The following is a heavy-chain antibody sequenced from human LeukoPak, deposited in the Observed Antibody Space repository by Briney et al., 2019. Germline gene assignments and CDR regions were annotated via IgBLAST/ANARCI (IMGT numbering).Heavy chain of an antibody. CDR3: ARKVVAATWGVDV. CDR1: GGSISSSNW. J-gene: IGHJ6*02. D-gene: IGHD2-15*01. Sequence: SETLSLTCAVSGGSISSSNWWSWVRQPPGKGLEWIGEIYHSGSTNYNPSLKSRVTISVDKSKNQFSLKLSSVTAADTAVYYCARKVVAATWGVDVWGQGTTVTVSS. V-gene: IGHV4-4*02. CDR2: IYHSGST.